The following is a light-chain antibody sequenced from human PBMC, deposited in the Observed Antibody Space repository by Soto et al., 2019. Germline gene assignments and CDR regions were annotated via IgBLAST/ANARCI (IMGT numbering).Light chain of an antibody. V-gene: IGKV4-1*01. CDR1: QSVLYSSNNKNY. Sequence: DIVMTQSPDSLAVSLGERATINCKSSQSVLYSSNNKNYLAWYQQKPGQPPKLLIYWSSTRESGVPDRFSGSGSGTDFTLTIGSLQAEDVAVYYCQQYYSTPPTFGGGTKVEIK. J-gene: IGKJ4*01. CDR2: WSS. CDR3: QQYYSTPPT.